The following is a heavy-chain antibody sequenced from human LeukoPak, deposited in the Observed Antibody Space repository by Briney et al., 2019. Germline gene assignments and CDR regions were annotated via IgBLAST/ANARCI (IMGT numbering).Heavy chain of an antibody. CDR2: INPSGGST. CDR3: ARVRYDFWRPLGY. V-gene: IGHV1-46*01. Sequence: ASVKVSCKASGYTVTRYYMHWVRQAPGQGLEWMGIINPSGGSTSYAQKFQGRVTMTRDMSTSTVYMELSSLRSEDTAVYYCARVRYDFWRPLGYWGQGTLVTVSS. J-gene: IGHJ4*02. CDR1: GYTVTRYY. D-gene: IGHD3-3*01.